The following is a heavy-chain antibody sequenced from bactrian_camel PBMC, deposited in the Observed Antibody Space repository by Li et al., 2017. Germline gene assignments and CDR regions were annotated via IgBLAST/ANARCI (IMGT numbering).Heavy chain of an antibody. CDR1: GFTFRSAD. V-gene: IGHV3S40*01. Sequence: VQLVESGGDLVQPGGSLRLSCAASGFTFRSADMSWVRQAPGKEREGVATINPHSATSYLVDSVKGRFTISQNNAKNIVYLQMNSLQPEDTAMYYCAADPLAKRACNLVRGDYKYWGQGTQVTVS. J-gene: IGHJ4*01. CDR2: INPHSATS. D-gene: IGHD1*01. CDR3: AADPLAKRACNLVRGDYKY.